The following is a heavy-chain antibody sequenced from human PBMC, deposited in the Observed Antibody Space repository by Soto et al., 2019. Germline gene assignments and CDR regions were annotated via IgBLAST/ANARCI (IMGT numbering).Heavy chain of an antibody. CDR1: GITATNGH. J-gene: IGHJ4*02. CDR2: IYSDDNT. Sequence: DVQLVKSGGGLIQPGGSLRLSCAASGITATNGHMSWVRQAPGKGLEWVSVIYSDDNTYYADSVKGRFTISRDTSKNTVYLQMNSLRAEDTAVYYCAREWNRDKYFDFWYQGSLVTVSS. V-gene: IGHV3-53*01. D-gene: IGHD1-1*01. CDR3: AREWNRDKYFDF.